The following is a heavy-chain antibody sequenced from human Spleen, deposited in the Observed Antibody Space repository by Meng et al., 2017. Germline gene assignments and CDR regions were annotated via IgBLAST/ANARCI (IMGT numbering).Heavy chain of an antibody. V-gene: IGHV4-39*02. CDR1: GGSMSSGNYY. J-gene: IGHJ4*02. CDR3: AREASTVPRAAFDY. CDR2: IGHSGIT. D-gene: IGHD4-11*01. Sequence: QVQLQESGPGLVEPSQTLSLTCTVAGGSMSSGNYYWSWIRQPPGKGLEWIGSIGHSGITYYTPSLKSRVTVSIDTSKSQFSLKLTSVTAADTAVYFCAREASTVPRAAFDYWGQGLLVTVSS.